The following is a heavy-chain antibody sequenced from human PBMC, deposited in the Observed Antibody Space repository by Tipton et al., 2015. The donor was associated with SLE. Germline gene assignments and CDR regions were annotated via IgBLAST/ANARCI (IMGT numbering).Heavy chain of an antibody. CDR1: GGSINSRY. CDR2: FYGGST. Sequence: TLSLICTVSGGSINSRYWSWFRQPPGKGLEWIGYFYGGSTSYNPSLRGRVTISGDTSKNQFSLTLNSVTAADTAVYFCARQPYYESPFDYWGQGTLVTVSS. V-gene: IGHV4-59*08. J-gene: IGHJ4*02. D-gene: IGHD3-22*01. CDR3: ARQPYYESPFDY.